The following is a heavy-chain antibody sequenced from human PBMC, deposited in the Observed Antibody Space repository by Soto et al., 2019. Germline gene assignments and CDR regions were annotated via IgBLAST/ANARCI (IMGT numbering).Heavy chain of an antibody. CDR3: ARGGIPPSGYGIAYAMDV. D-gene: IGHD1-26*01. CDR2: IYYSGST. CDR1: GVSISGSRYY. Sequence: QLQLQESGPGLVRPSETLSLTCTVSGVSISGSRYYWGWIRQPPGRGLEWIGNIYYSGSTYYTPARKSRVTLSVDTSKNQFSLNLNSVTAADTAVYYCARGGIPPSGYGIAYAMDVWGQGTTVTVSS. J-gene: IGHJ6*02. V-gene: IGHV4-39*01.